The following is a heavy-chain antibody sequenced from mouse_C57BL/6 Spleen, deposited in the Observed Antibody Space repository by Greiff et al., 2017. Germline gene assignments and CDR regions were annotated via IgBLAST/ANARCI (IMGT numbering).Heavy chain of an antibody. CDR1: GYAFSSSW. D-gene: IGHD2-10*01. CDR3: AREAYSEDY. V-gene: IGHV1-82*01. Sequence: VKVVESGPELVKPGASVKISCKASGYAFSSSWMNWVKQRPGKGLEWIGRIYPGDGDTNYNGKFKGKATLTADKSSSTAYMQLSSLTSEDSAVYFCAREAYSEDYWGQGTTLTVSS. J-gene: IGHJ2*01. CDR2: IYPGDGDT.